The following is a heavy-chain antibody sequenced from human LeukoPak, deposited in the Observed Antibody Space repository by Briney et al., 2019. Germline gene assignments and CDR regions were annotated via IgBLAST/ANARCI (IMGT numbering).Heavy chain of an antibody. Sequence: PGGSLRLSCAASGFIFSTYWMSWVRQAPGKGLEWVAIIKRDGSEKYYGDSVAGRFTVSRDNAKNSLYLQMNSLRAEDTALYYCLQYGAGSTWGQGTLVTVSS. CDR1: GFIFSTYW. V-gene: IGHV3-7*01. CDR3: LQYGAGST. J-gene: IGHJ4*02. CDR2: IKRDGSEK. D-gene: IGHD3-10*01.